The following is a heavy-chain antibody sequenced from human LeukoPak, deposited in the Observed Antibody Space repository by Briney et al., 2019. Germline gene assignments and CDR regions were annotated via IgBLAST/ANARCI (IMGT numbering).Heavy chain of an antibody. CDR1: GGTFSSYA. D-gene: IGHD6-19*01. J-gene: IGHJ5*02. CDR3: ARVIGSGWYNWFDP. CDR2: IIPIFGTA. V-gene: IGHV1-69*13. Sequence: SVKVSCKASGGTFSSYAISWVRQAPGQGLEWMGGIIPIFGTANYAQKFQGRVTITADESTSTAYMELSSLRSENTAVYYCARVIGSGWYNWFDPWGQGTLVTVSS.